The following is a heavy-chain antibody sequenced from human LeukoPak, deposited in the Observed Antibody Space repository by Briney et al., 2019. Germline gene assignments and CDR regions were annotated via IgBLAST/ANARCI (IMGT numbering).Heavy chain of an antibody. CDR3: ARHILDYYDSSGYWD. V-gene: IGHV4-39*01. J-gene: IGHJ4*02. Sequence: SETLSLTCTVSGVSISSSSYYWGWVRQPPGKGLEWIVSIYYSGSTYYNPSLNSRVTISVDTSKNQFSLKLSSVTAADTAVYYCARHILDYYDSSGYWDWGQGTLVTVSS. CDR1: GVSISSSSYY. D-gene: IGHD3-22*01. CDR2: IYYSGST.